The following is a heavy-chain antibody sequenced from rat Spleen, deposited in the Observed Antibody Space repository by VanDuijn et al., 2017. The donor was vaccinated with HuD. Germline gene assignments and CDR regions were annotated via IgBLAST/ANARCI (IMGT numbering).Heavy chain of an antibody. Sequence: EVQLVESGGGLVQPGRSLKLSCVASGFTFSDYNMAWVRQAPKKGLEWVATISYDGTNTYYRDSVKGRFSISRENAESTLYLQMDSLRSEDTATYYCARHGYTTDYLNWFAYWGQGTLVTVSS. CDR3: ARHGYTTDYLNWFAY. CDR2: ISYDGTNT. V-gene: IGHV5-7*01. D-gene: IGHD1-6*01. J-gene: IGHJ3*01. CDR1: GFTFSDYN.